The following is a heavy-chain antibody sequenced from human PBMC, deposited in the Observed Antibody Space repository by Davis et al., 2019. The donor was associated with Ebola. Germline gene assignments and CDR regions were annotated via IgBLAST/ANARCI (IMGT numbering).Heavy chain of an antibody. CDR2: INTANGHT. J-gene: IGHJ3*02. CDR1: GYSFINFG. Sequence: ASVKVPCKASGYSFINFGIHWVRLAPGQTYEWMGWINTANGHTKSSQKLQGRVTITRDTSASTVDMELTILNSADTALYFCARNTAEGGRGCLDSLGQGTIITLSS. CDR3: ARNTAEGGRGCLDS. V-gene: IGHV1-3*04. D-gene: IGHD5-18*01.